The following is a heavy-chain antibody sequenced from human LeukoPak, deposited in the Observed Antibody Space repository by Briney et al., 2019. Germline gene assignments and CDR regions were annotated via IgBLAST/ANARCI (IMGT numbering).Heavy chain of an antibody. Sequence: PGGSLRLSCAASGFTFSSNWMSWVRQAPGKGLEWVANIKQGGSENYYVDSVKGRFTISRDNAKNSLYLQMNSLRAEDTAVYYCARVKGTYSRGAFDIWGQGTMVTVSS. D-gene: IGHD1-26*01. CDR2: IKQGGSEN. CDR1: GFTFSSNW. CDR3: ARVKGTYSRGAFDI. J-gene: IGHJ3*02. V-gene: IGHV3-7*01.